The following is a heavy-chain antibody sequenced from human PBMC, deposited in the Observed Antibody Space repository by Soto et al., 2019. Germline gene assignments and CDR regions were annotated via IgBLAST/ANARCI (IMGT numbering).Heavy chain of an antibody. Sequence: QVQLVQSGAEVKKPGSSVKVSCKASGGTFSSYAISWVRQAPGQGLEWMGGIIPIFGTANYAQKFQGRVTITADESTSTAYMELTSLRAEDTAVYYCASNLDYYYGMDVWGQGTTVTVSS. CDR3: ASNLDYYYGMDV. V-gene: IGHV1-69*12. J-gene: IGHJ6*02. CDR2: IIPIFGTA. CDR1: GGTFSSYA.